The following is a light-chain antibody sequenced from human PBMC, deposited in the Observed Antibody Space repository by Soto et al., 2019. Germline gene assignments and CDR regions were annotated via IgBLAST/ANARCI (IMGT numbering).Light chain of an antibody. CDR3: QSYDSSLKV. CDR2: GNS. CDR1: SSNIGAGYD. J-gene: IGLJ3*02. V-gene: IGLV1-40*01. Sequence: QSVLTQPPSVSGAPGQRVTISCTGSSSNIGAGYDVHWYQQLPGTAPKLLIYGNSNRPSGVPDRFSGSKSGTSASLAITGLQGGDEADYYCQSYDSSLKVFGGGTKVTVL.